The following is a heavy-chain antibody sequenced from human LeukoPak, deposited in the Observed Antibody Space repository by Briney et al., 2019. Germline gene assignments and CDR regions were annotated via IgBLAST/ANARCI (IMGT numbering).Heavy chain of an antibody. V-gene: IGHV3-48*03. CDR1: GFTFRRYE. CDR2: ISSSGSTI. J-gene: IGHJ6*03. Sequence: PGGSLRLSCAASGFTFRRYEMNWVRQAPGKGVEWVSYISSSGSTIYYADSVKGRFTISRDNAKNSLYLQMNSPRAEDTAVYYCANNVGYSYGPYSYYMDVWGKGTTVTISS. D-gene: IGHD5-18*01. CDR3: ANNVGYSYGPYSYYMDV.